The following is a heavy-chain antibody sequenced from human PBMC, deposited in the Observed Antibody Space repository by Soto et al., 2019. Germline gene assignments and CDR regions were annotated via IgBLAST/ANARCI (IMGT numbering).Heavy chain of an antibody. J-gene: IGHJ3*02. D-gene: IGHD2-2*01. CDR1: GGSISSSSYY. Sequence: QLQLQESGPGLVKPSETLSLTCTVSGGSISSSSYYWGWIRQPPGKGLEWIGSIYYSGSTSYNPSLKSRVTISEATSKNQCPLKLSSVAAADTAVYYCARQDCSSTSCYVGAFHIWGQGTMVTVSS. V-gene: IGHV4-39*01. CDR3: ARQDCSSTSCYVGAFHI. CDR2: IYYSGST.